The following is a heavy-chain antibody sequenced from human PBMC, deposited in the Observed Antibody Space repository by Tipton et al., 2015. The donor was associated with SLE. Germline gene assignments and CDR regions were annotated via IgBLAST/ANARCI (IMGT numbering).Heavy chain of an antibody. CDR3: ARGGSTSCCPFDY. V-gene: IGHV1-18*01. CDR2: ISAYNGNT. D-gene: IGHD2-2*01. Sequence: QSGPEVKKPGASVKVSCKASGYTFTSYGISWVRQVPGQGLEWMGWISAYNGNTNYAQKFQGRVTMTRDTSTSTVYMELSSLRSEDTAVYYCARGGSTSCCPFDYWGQGTLVTVSS. J-gene: IGHJ4*02. CDR1: GYTFTSYG.